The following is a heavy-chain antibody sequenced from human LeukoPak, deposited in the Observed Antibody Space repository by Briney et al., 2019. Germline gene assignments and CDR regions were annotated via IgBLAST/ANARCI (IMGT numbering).Heavy chain of an antibody. J-gene: IGHJ4*02. Sequence: PGGSLRLSCAASGFTFSSYGMHWVRQAPGKGLEWVAVISYDGSNKYYADSVKGRFTISRDNSKNTLYLQMNSLRAEDTAVYYCAKDPLFYYDFWSGPGGYFDYWGQGTLVTVSS. CDR2: ISYDGSNK. CDR1: GFTFSSYG. V-gene: IGHV3-30*18. D-gene: IGHD3-3*01. CDR3: AKDPLFYYDFWSGPGGYFDY.